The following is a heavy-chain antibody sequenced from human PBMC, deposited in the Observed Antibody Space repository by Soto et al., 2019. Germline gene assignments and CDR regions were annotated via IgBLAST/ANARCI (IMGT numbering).Heavy chain of an antibody. CDR1: GFTLSSYW. D-gene: IGHD5-18*01. CDR2: IKQDGSEK. CDR3: ARGGYSYGVDY. Sequence: GGSLSLSCAASGFTLSSYWISWVRQAPGKGLEWVANIKQDGSEKYYVDSVKGRFTIPRDNAKNSLYLQMNSLRAEDTAVYYCARGGYSYGVDYWDQGTLVTVSS. V-gene: IGHV3-7*01. J-gene: IGHJ4*02.